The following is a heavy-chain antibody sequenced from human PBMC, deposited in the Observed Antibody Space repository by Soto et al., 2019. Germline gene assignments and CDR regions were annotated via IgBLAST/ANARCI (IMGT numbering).Heavy chain of an antibody. CDR3: ASLIAARSQPNY. CDR1: GFTFSSYA. V-gene: IGHV3-30-3*01. Sequence: GGSLRLSCAASGFTFSSYAMHWVRQAPGKGLEWVAVISYDGSNKYYADSVKGRFTISRDNSKNTLHLQMNSLRAEDTAVYYCASLIAARSQPNYWGQGTLVTVSS. CDR2: ISYDGSNK. J-gene: IGHJ4*02. D-gene: IGHD6-6*01.